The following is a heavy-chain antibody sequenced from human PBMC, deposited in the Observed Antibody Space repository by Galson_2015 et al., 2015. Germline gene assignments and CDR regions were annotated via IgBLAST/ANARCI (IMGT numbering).Heavy chain of an antibody. V-gene: IGHV6-1*01. CDR1: GDSVSSNSAA. CDR2: TYYRSKWYN. D-gene: IGHD5-18*01. Sequence: CAISGDSVSSNSAAWNWIRQSPSRGLEWLGRTYYRSKWYNDYAVSVKSRITINPDTSKNSLYLQMNSLRAEDTAVYYCARDVSIASGYSYGNNWFDPWGQGTLVTVSS. CDR3: ARDVSIASGYSYGNNWFDP. J-gene: IGHJ5*02.